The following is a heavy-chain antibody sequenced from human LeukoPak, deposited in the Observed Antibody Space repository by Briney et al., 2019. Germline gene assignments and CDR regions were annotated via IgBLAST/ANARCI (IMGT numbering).Heavy chain of an antibody. CDR2: ISSSGSTI. CDR3: ARAKELVSAGFDP. J-gene: IGHJ5*02. CDR1: GFTFSDYY. D-gene: IGHD6-6*01. Sequence: GGSLRLSCAASGFTFSDYYMSWIRQAPGKGLEWVSYISSSGSTIYYADSVKGRFTTSRDNAKNSLYLQMNSLRAEDTAVYYCARAKELVSAGFDPWGQGTLVTVSS. V-gene: IGHV3-11*01.